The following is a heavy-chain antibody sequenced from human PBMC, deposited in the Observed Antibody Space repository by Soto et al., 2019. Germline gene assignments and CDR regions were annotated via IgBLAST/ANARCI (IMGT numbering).Heavy chain of an antibody. CDR1: GGSFSGYY. Sequence: SETLSLTCAVYGGSFSGYYWSWIRQPPGKGLEWIGEINHSGSTNYNPSLKSRVTISVDTSKNQFSLKLSSVTAADTAVYYCARGGDSSSSWTYYYYMDVWGKGTTVTVSS. CDR3: ARGGDSSSSWTYYYYMDV. CDR2: INHSGST. V-gene: IGHV4-34*01. J-gene: IGHJ6*03. D-gene: IGHD6-6*01.